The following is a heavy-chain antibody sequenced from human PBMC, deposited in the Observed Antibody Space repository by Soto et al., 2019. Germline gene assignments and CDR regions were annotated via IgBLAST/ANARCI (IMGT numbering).Heavy chain of an antibody. CDR2: IYYSGST. CDR1: GGSISSSSYY. D-gene: IGHD2-15*01. V-gene: IGHV4-39*01. CDR3: ARYCSGGSCYVWYFDY. Sequence: SETLSLTCTVSGGSISSSSYYWGWIRQPPGKGLEWIGSIYYSGSTYYNPSLKSRVTISVDTSKNQFSLKLSSVTAADTAVYYCARYCSGGSCYVWYFDYWGQGTLVTVSS. J-gene: IGHJ4*02.